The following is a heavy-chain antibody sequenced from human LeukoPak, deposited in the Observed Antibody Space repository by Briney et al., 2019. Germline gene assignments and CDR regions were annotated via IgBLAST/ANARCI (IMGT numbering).Heavy chain of an antibody. J-gene: IGHJ2*01. CDR3: ARVETYYDILTGYYRYFDL. CDR1: GGSISSYY. Sequence: SETLSLTCTVSGGSISSYYWSWIRQPAGKGLEWIGRIYTSGSTNYNPSLKSRVTMSVDTSKNQFSLKLSSVTAADTAVYYCARVETYYDILTGYYRYFDLWGRGTLVTVSS. D-gene: IGHD3-9*01. CDR2: IYTSGST. V-gene: IGHV4-4*07.